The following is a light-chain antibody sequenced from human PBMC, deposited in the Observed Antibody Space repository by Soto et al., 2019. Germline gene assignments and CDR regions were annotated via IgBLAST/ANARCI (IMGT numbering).Light chain of an antibody. CDR3: QRRSNWPPVLT. CDR1: QTARNNY. V-gene: IGKV3D-20*02. Sequence: ESVLTQTQGTLSLSPGERPHLSCRASQTARNNYLAWYQQKPGQAPRLLIYDASSRATGIPDRFSGGGSGTDFTLTISSLEPEDFAVYYCQRRSNWPPVLTFGQGTRLEIK. CDR2: DAS. J-gene: IGKJ5*01.